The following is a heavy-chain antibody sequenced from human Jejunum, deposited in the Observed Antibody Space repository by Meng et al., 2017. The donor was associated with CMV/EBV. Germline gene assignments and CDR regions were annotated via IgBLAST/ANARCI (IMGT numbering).Heavy chain of an antibody. V-gene: IGHV1-69*05. CDR1: YA. CDR3: ARARGRLITMVRGWSFDF. CDR2: IIPGFGTP. Sequence: YAVNWVRPAPGQGLEWMGGIIPGFGTPIYAQKFQGRVTISRDDSTSTAYMDLGSLRSEDTAVYYCARARGRLITMVRGWSFDFWGQGTLVTVSS. J-gene: IGHJ4*02. D-gene: IGHD3-10*01.